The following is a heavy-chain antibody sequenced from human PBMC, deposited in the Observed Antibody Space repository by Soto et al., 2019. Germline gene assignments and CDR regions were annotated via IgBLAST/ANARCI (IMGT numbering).Heavy chain of an antibody. CDR1: GGSISSISFS. CDR3: VRYDT. CDR2: IYNTGRT. Sequence: PSETLSLTCTVSGGSISSISFSWGWVRQPPGKGLEWIGAIYNTGRTSYNPSLESRVTVSVDMSKNQFSLKMTSVTAADTAIYHCVRYDTWGQGILVTVSS. J-gene: IGHJ5*02. V-gene: IGHV4-39*01.